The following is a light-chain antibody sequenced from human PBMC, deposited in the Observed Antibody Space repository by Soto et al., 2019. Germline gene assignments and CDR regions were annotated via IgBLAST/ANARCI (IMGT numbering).Light chain of an antibody. V-gene: IGLV1-40*01. J-gene: IGLJ1*01. Sequence: VLTQPPSVSGAPGQRVTISCTGSSSNIGAGYDVHWYQQLPGTAPKLLIYGNSNRPSEVPDRFSGSKSGTSASLAITGLQAEDEADYYCQSYDSSLSALYVFGTGTKVTVL. CDR2: GNS. CDR1: SSNIGAGYD. CDR3: QSYDSSLSALYV.